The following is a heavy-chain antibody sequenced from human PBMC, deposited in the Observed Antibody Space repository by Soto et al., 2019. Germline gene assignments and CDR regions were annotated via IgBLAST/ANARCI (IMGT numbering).Heavy chain of an antibody. CDR1: GGSISSGGYY. V-gene: IGHV4-31*03. J-gene: IGHJ5*02. D-gene: IGHD6-19*01. CDR3: AILRPAGWWFDP. CDR2: IYYSGST. Sequence: QVQLQESGPGLVKPSQTLSLTCTVSGGSISSGGYYWSWIRQHPGKGLEWIGYIYYSGSTYYNPSLKSRVTISVDTSKNQFSLKLSSVTAADTAMYYCAILRPAGWWFDPWGQGTLVTVSS.